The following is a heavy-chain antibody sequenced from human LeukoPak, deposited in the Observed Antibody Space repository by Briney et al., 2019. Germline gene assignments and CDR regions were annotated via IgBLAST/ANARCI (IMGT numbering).Heavy chain of an antibody. CDR2: VFYSGNS. V-gene: IGHV4-59*11. J-gene: IGHJ4*02. CDR1: GAFTSTHY. Sequence: SETLSLTCTVSGAFTSTHYWSWVRQPLGKGLEWIGYVFYSGNSNYNPSFTSRLTMSVDTSKTQFSLKLTSVTAADTAVYYCARIDPLGYFDLWGLGTLVTVSS. CDR3: ARIDPLGYFDL.